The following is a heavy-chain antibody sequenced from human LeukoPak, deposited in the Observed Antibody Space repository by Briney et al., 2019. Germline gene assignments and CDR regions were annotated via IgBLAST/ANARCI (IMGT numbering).Heavy chain of an antibody. J-gene: IGHJ4*02. CDR2: INHSGST. CDR1: GGSFSGYY. D-gene: IGHD2-2*01. CDR3: ASYCSSTSCYSDY. V-gene: IGHV4-34*01. Sequence: SETLSLTCAVYGGSFSGYYWSWIRQPPGEGLEWIGEINHSGSTNYNPSLKSRVTISVDTSKNQFSLKLSSVTAADTAVYYCASYCSSTSCYSDYWGQGTLVTVSS.